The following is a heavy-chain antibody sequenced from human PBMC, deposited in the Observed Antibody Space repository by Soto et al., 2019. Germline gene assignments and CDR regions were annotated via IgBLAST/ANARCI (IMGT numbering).Heavy chain of an antibody. J-gene: IGHJ5*02. CDR3: AKGDNLGPKTGYAFDP. CDR1: GDSVSSNTAS. Sequence: SQTLSLTCVISGDSVSSNTASWNWIRQSPSRGLEWLGRTYLRSKWYNDYAVSVKSRIIINPDTSNNQFSLQLNSVTPEDTAVYLCAKGDNLGPKTGYAFDPWGQGIMVTVSS. CDR2: TYLRSKWYN. D-gene: IGHD5-12*01. V-gene: IGHV6-1*01.